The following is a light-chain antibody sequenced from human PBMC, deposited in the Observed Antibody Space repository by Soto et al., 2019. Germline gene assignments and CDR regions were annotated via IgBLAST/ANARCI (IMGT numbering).Light chain of an antibody. Sequence: EIVMTQAPANLSVSPGERATLSCRASQSISSNLAGYQQKPGQGPRLLIYGASTRATGIPARFSGSGSGTEFTLTISSLQSEDFAVYYCQQYNKWPPYTFGQGTKLEIK. J-gene: IGKJ2*01. CDR1: QSISSN. CDR2: GAS. CDR3: QQYNKWPPYT. V-gene: IGKV3-15*01.